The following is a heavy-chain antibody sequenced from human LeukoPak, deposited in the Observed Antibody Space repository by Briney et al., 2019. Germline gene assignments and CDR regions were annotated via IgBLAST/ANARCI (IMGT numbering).Heavy chain of an antibody. Sequence: GGSLRLSCAVSGITVSNYGMSWVRQAPGKGLEWVAGISDSGGRTKYADSVKGRFTISRDNPKKTLYLQMNSLRVEDTAVYFCAKRGVVIRVILVGFHKEAYYFDSWGQGALVTVSS. J-gene: IGHJ4*02. V-gene: IGHV3-23*01. CDR2: ISDSGGRT. CDR3: AKRGVVIRVILVGFHKEAYYFDS. CDR1: GITVSNYG. D-gene: IGHD3-22*01.